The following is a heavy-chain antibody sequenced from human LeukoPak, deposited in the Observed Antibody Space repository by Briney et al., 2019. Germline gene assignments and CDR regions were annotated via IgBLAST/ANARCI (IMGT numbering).Heavy chain of an antibody. CDR3: AREEGGSDAFDI. CDR2: INPNSGGT. V-gene: IGHV1-2*02. Sequence: ASVKVSCKASGYTFTGYYMHWVRQAPGQGLEWMGWINPNSGGTNYAQKFQGRVTMTRDTSISTVYMELSRLRSDDTPVYYCAREEGGSDAFDIWGQGTMVTVSS. D-gene: IGHD3-10*01. CDR1: GYTFTGYY. J-gene: IGHJ3*02.